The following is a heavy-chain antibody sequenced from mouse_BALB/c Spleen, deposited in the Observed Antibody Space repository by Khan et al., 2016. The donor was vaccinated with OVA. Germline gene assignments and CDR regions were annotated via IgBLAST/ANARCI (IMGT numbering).Heavy chain of an antibody. CDR1: GYTFTNYG. V-gene: IGHV9-3-1*01. Sequence: QIQLVQSGPELKKPGETVKISCKASGYTFTNYGMNWVKQAPGKGLKWMGWINTYTGEPTYADDFKGRFAFSLETYARTAYLQINNLKNEDTATYCCARPPYFSYVMVYWGQGTSVTVSS. CDR2: INTYTGEP. CDR3: ARPPYFSYVMVY. D-gene: IGHD2-10*01. J-gene: IGHJ4*01.